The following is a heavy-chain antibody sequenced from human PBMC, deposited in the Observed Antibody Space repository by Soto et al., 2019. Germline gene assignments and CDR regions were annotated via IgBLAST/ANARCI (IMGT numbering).Heavy chain of an antibody. CDR1: GFTFDDYA. CDR2: ISWNSGSI. V-gene: IGHV3-9*01. CDR3: AKDRAHSGYESYFDY. D-gene: IGHD5-12*01. J-gene: IGHJ4*02. Sequence: GGSLRLSCAASGFTFDDYAMHWVRQAPGKGLEWVSGISWNSGSIGYADSVKGRFTISRDNAKNSLYLQMNSLRAEDTALYYCAKDRAHSGYESYFDYWGQGTLVTVSS.